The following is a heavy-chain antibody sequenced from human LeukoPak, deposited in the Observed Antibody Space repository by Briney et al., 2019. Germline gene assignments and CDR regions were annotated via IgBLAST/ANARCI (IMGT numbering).Heavy chain of an antibody. CDR1: GFTFSSYA. J-gene: IGHJ4*02. CDR2: ISGSGGST. D-gene: IGHD6-13*01. CDR3: AKNVYSSSWSTLDY. V-gene: IGHV3-23*01. Sequence: GGSLRLSCAASGFTFSSYAMSWVRQAPGKGLEWVSAISGSGGSTYYADSVKGRFTISRDNSKNTLYLQMNSLRVEDTAVYYCAKNVYSSSWSTLDYWGQGTLVTVSS.